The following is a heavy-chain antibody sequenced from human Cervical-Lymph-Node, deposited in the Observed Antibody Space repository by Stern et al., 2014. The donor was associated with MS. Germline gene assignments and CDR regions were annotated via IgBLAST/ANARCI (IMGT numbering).Heavy chain of an antibody. J-gene: IGHJ4*02. CDR2: MNPNSGNK. CDR3: ARGGELGEFDF. Sequence: QVQLVESGAEVKKPGASVKVSCKASGYTFTSYDINWVRQAPGQGLEWMGWMNPNSGNKGYAQKLQGRVTMTWNTPTTTAYMELSSLSSEDTAVYFCARGGELGEFDFWGQGTLVTVSS. D-gene: IGHD7-27*01. V-gene: IGHV1-8*02. CDR1: GYTFTSYD.